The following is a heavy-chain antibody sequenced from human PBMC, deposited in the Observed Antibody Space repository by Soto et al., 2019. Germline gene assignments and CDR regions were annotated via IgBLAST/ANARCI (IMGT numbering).Heavy chain of an antibody. D-gene: IGHD6-13*01. Sequence: PGESLKISCKGSGYSFTSYWIGWVRQMPGKGLEWMGIIYPGDSDTRYSPSFQGQVTISADKSISTAYLQWSSLKASDTAMYYCARTSAAGKCYYGMDVWGRGTTVTVSS. CDR3: ARTSAAGKCYYGMDV. V-gene: IGHV5-51*01. CDR1: GYSFTSYW. CDR2: IYPGDSDT. J-gene: IGHJ6*02.